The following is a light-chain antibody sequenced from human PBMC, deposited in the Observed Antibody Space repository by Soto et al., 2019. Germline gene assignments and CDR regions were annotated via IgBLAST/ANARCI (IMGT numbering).Light chain of an antibody. CDR3: SSYTTSRTLV. J-gene: IGLJ2*01. CDR1: SSDVGLYNY. V-gene: IGLV2-14*01. Sequence: QSALTQPASVSGSPGQSITISCTGTSSDVGLYNYVSWYQQHPGKAPKLMIYAVSNRPSGVSNRFSGSKSGNTASLTISGLQAEDEADYYCSSYTTSRTLVFGGGTKLTVL. CDR2: AVS.